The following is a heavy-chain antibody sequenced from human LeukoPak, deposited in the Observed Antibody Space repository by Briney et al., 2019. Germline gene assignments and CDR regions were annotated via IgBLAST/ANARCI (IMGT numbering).Heavy chain of an antibody. D-gene: IGHD5-18*01. V-gene: IGHV3-9*01. CDR3: AKSRSYGFLEYSPYYGMDV. CDR2: ISWNSGSI. J-gene: IGHJ6*02. Sequence: GGSLRLSCAASGFTFDDYAMHWVRQAPGKGLEWVSGISWNSGSIDYADSVKGRFTISRDNAKNSLYLQMNSLRAEDTALYYCAKSRSYGFLEYSPYYGMDVWGQGTTVTVSS. CDR1: GFTFDDYA.